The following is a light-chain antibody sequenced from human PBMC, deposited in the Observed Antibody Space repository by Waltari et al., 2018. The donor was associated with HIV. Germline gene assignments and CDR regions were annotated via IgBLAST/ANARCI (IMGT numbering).Light chain of an antibody. J-gene: IGLJ3*02. Sequence: QTVVTQETSFSVSPGGTLTLNCGLSSGSISTAYYPSLYQQTAGQPPRTLIFNTDIRSSWVPARLSGSIVGNKAALTITGAQLEYESDYYCVLYMASGRVFGGGTRLTVL. CDR1: SGSISTAYY. V-gene: IGLV8-61*01. CDR3: VLYMASGRV. CDR2: NTD.